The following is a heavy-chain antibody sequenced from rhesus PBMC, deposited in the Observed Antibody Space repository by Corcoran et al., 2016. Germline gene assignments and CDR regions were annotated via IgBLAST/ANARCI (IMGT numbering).Heavy chain of an antibody. CDR3: ARTSATSDY. D-gene: IGHD3S6*01. J-gene: IGHJ4*01. V-gene: IGHV4S9*01. CDR2: IHGVSGTT. CDR1: GGSISEDYY. Sequence: QVQLQESGPGLVRPSETLSLTCAVSGGSISEDYYWNWIRQSPGKGLGWIVNIHGVSGTTSYMVYFKRRVTISKATSNNQFFLRVTSVTAADTAVYYCARTSATSDYWGQGVLLTVSS.